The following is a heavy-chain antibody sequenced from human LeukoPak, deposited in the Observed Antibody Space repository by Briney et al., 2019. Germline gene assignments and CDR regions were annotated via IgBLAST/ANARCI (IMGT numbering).Heavy chain of an antibody. CDR1: GGTFSSYA. J-gene: IGHJ4*02. CDR3: VLTYDSSGYHDY. Sequence: SVKVSCKASGGTFSSYAISWVRQAPGQGLEWMGRIIPILGTANYAQKFQGRVTITTDESTSTAYMELSSLRSEDTAVYYCVLTYDSSGYHDYWGQGTLVTVSS. CDR2: IIPILGTA. D-gene: IGHD3-22*01. V-gene: IGHV1-69*11.